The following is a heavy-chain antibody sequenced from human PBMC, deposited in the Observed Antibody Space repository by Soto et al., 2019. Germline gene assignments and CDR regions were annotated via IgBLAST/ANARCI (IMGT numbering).Heavy chain of an antibody. V-gene: IGHV3-7*01. Sequence: GGSLRLSCAASGFTFSSYWMSWVRQAPGKGLEWVANIKQDGSEKYYVDSVKGRFTISRDNAKNSLYLQMNSLRAEDTAVYYCARDTDYDILTGYDAFDIWGQGTMVTVSS. CDR3: ARDTDYDILTGYDAFDI. CDR1: GFTFSSYW. CDR2: IKQDGSEK. J-gene: IGHJ3*02. D-gene: IGHD3-9*01.